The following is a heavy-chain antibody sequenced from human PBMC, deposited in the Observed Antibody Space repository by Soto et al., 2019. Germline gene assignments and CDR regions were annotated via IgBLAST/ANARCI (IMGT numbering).Heavy chain of an antibody. J-gene: IGHJ4*02. V-gene: IGHV1-46*01. CDR2: INPTSST. CDR1: GYTFTSYY. CDR3: ARVYCSGGGCYGTDY. Sequence: QVQLVQSGAEVKKPGASVKVSCKASGYTFTSYYMHWVRQAPGQGLEWMGIINPTSSTSYAQKFQGRVPMARDTGTGTVDMELSSLKSEDTAVYYCARVYCSGGGCYGTDYWCQGTLVTVSS. D-gene: IGHD2-15*01.